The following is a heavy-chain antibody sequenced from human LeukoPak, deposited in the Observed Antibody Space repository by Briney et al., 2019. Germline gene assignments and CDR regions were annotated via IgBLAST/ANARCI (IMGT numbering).Heavy chain of an antibody. J-gene: IGHJ6*02. V-gene: IGHV3-30*18. CDR3: AKDGYSSWYGMDV. CDR2: ISYDGSNK. CDR1: GFTFSSYG. D-gene: IGHD5-18*01. Sequence: GGSLRLSCAASGFTFSSYGMHWVRQAPGKGLEWVAVISYDGSNKYYADSVKGRFTISRDNSKNTLYLQMNSLRAEDTAVHYCAKDGYSSWYGMDVWGQGTTVTVSS.